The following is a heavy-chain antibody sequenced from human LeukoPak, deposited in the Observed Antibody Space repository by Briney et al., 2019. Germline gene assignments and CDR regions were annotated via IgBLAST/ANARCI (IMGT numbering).Heavy chain of an antibody. CDR3: AQDVPIERVPGFGPGY. D-gene: IGHD3-16*01. J-gene: IGHJ4*02. Sequence: QPGGSLRLSCVASGFTFSNYGIHWVRQAPGKGLEWVTFMQYDGTDIFYADSVKGRFTISRDNSKNTVYLQMNSLTTEDTAVYFCAQDVPIERVPGFGPGYWGQGTLVTVSS. CDR1: GFTFSNYG. CDR2: MQYDGTDI. V-gene: IGHV3-30*02.